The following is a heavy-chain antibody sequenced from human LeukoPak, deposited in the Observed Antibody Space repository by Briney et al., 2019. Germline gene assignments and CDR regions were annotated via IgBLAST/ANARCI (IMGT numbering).Heavy chain of an antibody. CDR2: INHSGST. CDR1: GGSFSEYY. J-gene: IGHJ4*02. D-gene: IGHD3-22*01. V-gene: IGHV4-34*09. Sequence: SETLSLTCAVYGGSFSEYYWSWIRQPPGKGLEWIGEINHSGSTYYNPSLKSRVTISVDTSKNQFSLKLSSVTAADTAVYYCARHATYYYDSSGYGIDYWGQGTLVTVSS. CDR3: ARHATYYYDSSGYGIDY.